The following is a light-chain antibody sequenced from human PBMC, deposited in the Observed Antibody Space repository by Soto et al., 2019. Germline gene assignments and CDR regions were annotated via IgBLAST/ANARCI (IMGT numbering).Light chain of an antibody. V-gene: IGKV3-20*01. J-gene: IGKJ1*01. Sequence: IVLTPSPGTLSLSPGERATLSCRARQSLTNNYFAWYQQKPGRALRLLIDGASTRGSGSPDRFSGSGSGTDFTLTISRLEAEDVAVYYCQQYEAVVTFGQGTKVDLK. CDR2: GAS. CDR1: QSLTNNY. CDR3: QQYEAVVT.